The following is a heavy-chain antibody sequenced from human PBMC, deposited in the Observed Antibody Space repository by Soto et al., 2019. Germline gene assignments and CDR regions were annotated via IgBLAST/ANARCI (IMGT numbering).Heavy chain of an antibody. J-gene: IGHJ4*02. CDR3: ARHRAGSSSIDY. V-gene: IGHV4-30-2*03. CDR1: GGSISSGGYS. Sequence: SETLSLTCAVSGGSISSGGYSWSWIRQPPGQGLEWIGNVESTGTTYYNPSLQSRVTISVDTSKNQFSLKLNSVTAADTSVYFCARHRAGSSSIDYWGQGTLVTVSS. D-gene: IGHD6-6*01. CDR2: VESTGTT.